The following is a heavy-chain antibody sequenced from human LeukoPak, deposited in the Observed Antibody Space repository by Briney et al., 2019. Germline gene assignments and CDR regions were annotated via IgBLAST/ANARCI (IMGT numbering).Heavy chain of an antibody. J-gene: IGHJ5*02. Sequence: GGSLRLSCAASGFTFSSYWMSWVRQAPGKGLEWVANIKQDGSEKYYVDSVKGRFTISRDNAKNSLYLQMNSLRAEDTAVYYCARDATNYYGSGSYYNRMGFDPWGQGTLVTVSS. D-gene: IGHD3-10*01. V-gene: IGHV3-7*01. CDR3: ARDATNYYGSGSYYNRMGFDP. CDR2: IKQDGSEK. CDR1: GFTFSSYW.